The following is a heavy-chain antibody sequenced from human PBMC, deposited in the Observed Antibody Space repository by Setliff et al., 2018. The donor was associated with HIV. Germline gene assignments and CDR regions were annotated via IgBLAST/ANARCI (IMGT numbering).Heavy chain of an antibody. D-gene: IGHD3-16*02. CDR3: ARHQVIPTVIGAFDI. Sequence: PSETLSLTCTVSGGSIRGYYWSWLRQPPGKGLEWIGYVFYTGSTYYNPSLKSRVTISVDTSKNHFSLKLSSVTAADTAVYYCARHQVIPTVIGAFDIWGQGTVVTVSS. CDR1: GGSIRGYY. CDR2: VFYTGST. J-gene: IGHJ3*02. V-gene: IGHV4-59*08.